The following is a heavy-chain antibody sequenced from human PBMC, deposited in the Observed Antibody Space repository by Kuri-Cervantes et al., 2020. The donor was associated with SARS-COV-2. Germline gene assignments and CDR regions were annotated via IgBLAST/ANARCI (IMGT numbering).Heavy chain of an antibody. J-gene: IGHJ6*02. D-gene: IGHD4-11*01. CDR3: ARGFFWTTVTTGVYYYYGMDV. V-gene: IGHV1-3*01. Sequence: ASVKVSCKASGYTFTSYAMHWVRQAPGQRLEWMGWINAGNGNTKYSQKFQGRVTITRDTSASTAYMELSSLRSEDTAVYYCARGFFWTTVTTGVYYYYGMDVWGQGATVTVSS. CDR2: INAGNGNT. CDR1: GYTFTSYA.